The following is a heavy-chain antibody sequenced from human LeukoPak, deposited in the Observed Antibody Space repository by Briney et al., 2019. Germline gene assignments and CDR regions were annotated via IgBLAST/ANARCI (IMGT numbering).Heavy chain of an antibody. J-gene: IGHJ4*02. Sequence: ESGPTLVNPTQTLTLTCTFSGFSLSTGGMRVSWIRQPPGKALEWLARIDWDDDKFYSTSLKTRLTISKDTSRNQVVLTMTNMDPVDTATYYCALGYYYDSSGYYGYFDYWGQGTLVTVSS. CDR3: ALGYYYDSSGYYGYFDY. V-gene: IGHV2-70*04. CDR1: GFSLSTGGMR. CDR2: IDWDDDK. D-gene: IGHD3-22*01.